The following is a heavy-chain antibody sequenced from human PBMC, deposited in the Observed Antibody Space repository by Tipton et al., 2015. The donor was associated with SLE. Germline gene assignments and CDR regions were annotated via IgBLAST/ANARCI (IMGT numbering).Heavy chain of an antibody. V-gene: IGHV4-4*07. CDR3: ASNSGNDPFFDY. CDR2: IYGSGAT. J-gene: IGHJ4*02. CDR1: GGSINYYH. D-gene: IGHD1-26*01. Sequence: TLSLTCTASGGSINYYHWNWIRQPAGKGLEWIGRIYGSGATNYNPSLKSRVTMSVDTSKKQFSLKLRSVTAADTAVYYCASNSGNDPFFDYWGQGTLVTVSS.